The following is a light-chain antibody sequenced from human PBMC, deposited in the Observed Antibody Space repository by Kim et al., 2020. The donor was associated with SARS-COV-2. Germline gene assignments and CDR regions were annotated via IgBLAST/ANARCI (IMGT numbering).Light chain of an antibody. CDR2: GTS. CDR1: QSLTSN. V-gene: IGKV3-15*01. J-gene: IGKJ1*01. Sequence: VSPGERAPLSCRASQSLTSNLAWYLHKPGQAPRLLIYGTSTRATGIPARFNGIGSGTEFTLTISSLQSEDFAVYYCQQYNSWPRTFGQGTKVDIK. CDR3: QQYNSWPRT.